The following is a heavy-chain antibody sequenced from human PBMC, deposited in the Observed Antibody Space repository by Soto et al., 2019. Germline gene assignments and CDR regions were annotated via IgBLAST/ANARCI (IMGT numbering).Heavy chain of an antibody. CDR2: ISYDGSNK. D-gene: IGHD6-6*01. CDR3: ARGKAARPIGGYYYYYGMDV. V-gene: IGHV3-30-3*01. CDR1: GFTFSSYA. J-gene: IGHJ6*02. Sequence: QVQLVESGGGVVQPGRSLRLSCAASGFTFSSYAMHWVRQAPGKGLEWVAVISYDGSNKYYADSVKGRFTISRDNSKNTLYLQMSSLRAEDTAVYYCARGKAARPIGGYYYYYGMDVWGQGTTVTVSS.